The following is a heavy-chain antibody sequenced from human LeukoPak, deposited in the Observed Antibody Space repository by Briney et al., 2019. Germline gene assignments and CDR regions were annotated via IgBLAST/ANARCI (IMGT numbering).Heavy chain of an antibody. V-gene: IGHV3-48*04. CDR1: GFTFGLYS. J-gene: IGHJ4*02. CDR2: IGHTGSVT. Sequence: GGSLRLSCAASGFTFGLYSLNWVRQAPGKGLEWVSYIGHTGSVTSYADSVRGRFTISRDNTKNSLYLQMNSLRAEDTAVYYCAKAGSGNQGGFDYWGQGTLVTVSS. CDR3: AKAGSGNQGGFDY. D-gene: IGHD2-15*01.